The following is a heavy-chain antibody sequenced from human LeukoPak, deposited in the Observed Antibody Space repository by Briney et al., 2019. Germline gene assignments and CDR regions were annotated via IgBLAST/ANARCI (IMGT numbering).Heavy chain of an antibody. J-gene: IGHJ4*02. Sequence: GGSLRLSCAASGFTFSNHWMHWVRQAPGKGLIWVSRINKDGTTTYYADSVKGRFTISRDNAKNTLFLQMSSLRAEDTALYYCAREVAATGRYFDSWGQGTLVTASS. CDR2: INKDGTTT. V-gene: IGHV3-74*01. D-gene: IGHD5-12*01. CDR1: GFTFSNHW. CDR3: AREVAATGRYFDS.